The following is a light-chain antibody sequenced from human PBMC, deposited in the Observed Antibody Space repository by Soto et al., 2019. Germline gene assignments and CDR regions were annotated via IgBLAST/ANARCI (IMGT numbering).Light chain of an antibody. J-gene: IGKJ5*01. CDR1: QSVSSS. CDR3: QQRSNWQVT. Sequence: EIVLTQSPVTLSLSPGERATLSCRASQSVSSSLAWYQQKPGQAPRLLIYDASNRATGIPARFSGSGSGTDFTLTISSLEPEDFAVYYCQQRSNWQVTFGHGTRLESK. V-gene: IGKV3-11*01. CDR2: DAS.